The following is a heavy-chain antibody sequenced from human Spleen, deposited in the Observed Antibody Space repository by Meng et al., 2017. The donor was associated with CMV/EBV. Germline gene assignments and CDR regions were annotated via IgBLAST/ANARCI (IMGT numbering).Heavy chain of an antibody. CDR1: GFTVSSNY. CDR2: IYSGGST. CDR3: ARDCHPLRGYPNYPAGMDV. D-gene: IGHD4/OR15-4a*01. V-gene: IGHV3-53*01. Sequence: GESLKISCAASGFTVSSNYMSWVRQAPGKGLEWVSVIYSGGSTYYADSVKGRFTISRDNSKNTLYLQMNSLRAEDTAVYYCARDCHPLRGYPNYPAGMDVWGQGTTVTVSS. J-gene: IGHJ6*02.